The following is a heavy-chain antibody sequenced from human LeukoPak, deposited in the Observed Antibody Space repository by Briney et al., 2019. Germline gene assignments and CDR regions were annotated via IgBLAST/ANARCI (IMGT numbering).Heavy chain of an antibody. CDR2: ISGSGGST. CDR3: AKDRWLRSEYYYYMDV. D-gene: IGHD5-12*01. V-gene: IGHV3-23*01. Sequence: GGSLRLSCAASGFTFSSYAMSWVRQAPGKGLEWVSAISGSGGSTYYADSVKGRFTISRDNSKKTLYLQMNSLRAEDTAIYYCAKDRWLRSEYYYYMDVWGKGTTVTVSS. CDR1: GFTFSSYA. J-gene: IGHJ6*03.